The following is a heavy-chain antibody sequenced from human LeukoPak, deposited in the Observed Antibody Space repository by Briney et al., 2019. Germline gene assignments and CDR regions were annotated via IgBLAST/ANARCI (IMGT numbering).Heavy chain of an antibody. J-gene: IGHJ4*02. CDR3: ARQGCTGGSCWYFDY. Sequence: PSETLSLTCAVYGGSFSGYYWSWIRQPPGKGLEWIGYIYYSGSTNYNPSLKSRVTISVDTSKNQFSLKLSSVTAADTAVYYCARQGCTGGSCWYFDYWGQGTLVTVSS. V-gene: IGHV4-59*08. CDR2: IYYSGST. D-gene: IGHD2-15*01. CDR1: GGSFSGYY.